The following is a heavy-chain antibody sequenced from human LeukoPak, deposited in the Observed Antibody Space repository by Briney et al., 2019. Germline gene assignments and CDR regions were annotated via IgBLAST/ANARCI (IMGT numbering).Heavy chain of an antibody. CDR2: IYYSGST. D-gene: IGHD4-17*01. J-gene: IGHJ5*02. CDR1: GGSISSGDYY. V-gene: IGHV4-30-4*01. Sequence: SETLSLTCTVSGGSISSGDYYWSWIRQPPGKGLEWIGYIYYSGSTYYNPSLKSRVTISVDTSKNQFSLKLSSVTAADTAVYYCARGSSNEYGDYEAWFDPWGQGTLLTVSS. CDR3: ARGSSNEYGDYEAWFDP.